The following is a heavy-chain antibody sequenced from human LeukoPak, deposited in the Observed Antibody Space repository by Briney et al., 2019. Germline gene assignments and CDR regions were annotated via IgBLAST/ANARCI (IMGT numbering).Heavy chain of an antibody. D-gene: IGHD2-8*01. CDR1: GYSISSGDY. V-gene: IGHV4-38-2*01. CDR2: IYNSVST. CDR3: ARNRSEPLGNGVSFDY. Sequence: SETLSLTCAVSGYSISSGDYWGWIRQPPGKGLEWIGSIYNSVSTYYNPSLKSRVTISVDTSKRQFSLTLSSVTAADTAVYYCARNRSEPLGNGVSFDYWGQGTLVTVSS. J-gene: IGHJ4*02.